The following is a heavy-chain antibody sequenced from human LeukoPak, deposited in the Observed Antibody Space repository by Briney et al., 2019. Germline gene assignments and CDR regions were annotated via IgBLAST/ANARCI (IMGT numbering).Heavy chain of an antibody. D-gene: IGHD2-2*01. CDR2: FDPEDDET. J-gene: IGHJ4*02. CDR3: ARVHSYCSSTSCLDY. V-gene: IGHV1-24*01. CDR1: GYTLTELS. Sequence: ASVKVSCKVSGYTLTELSMHWVRQAPGKGLEWMGGFDPEDDETIYAQKFQGRVTMTEDTSTSTGYMELRSLRSDDTAVYYCARVHSYCSSTSCLDYWGQGTLVTVSS.